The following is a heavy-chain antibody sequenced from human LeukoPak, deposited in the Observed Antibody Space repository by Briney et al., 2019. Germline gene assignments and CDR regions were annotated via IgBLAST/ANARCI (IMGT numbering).Heavy chain of an antibody. D-gene: IGHD2-2*01. Sequence: GESLKISCEASGYSFTPYWIGWVRQMPGKGLEWVGIVYPADSDTRYSPSFQGQVTISADKSIRTAYLQWSSLKASDTAIYYCVRHLSDITSCPNYWGPGTLITVAS. CDR2: VYPADSDT. V-gene: IGHV5-51*01. J-gene: IGHJ4*02. CDR1: GYSFTPYW. CDR3: VRHLSDITSCPNY.